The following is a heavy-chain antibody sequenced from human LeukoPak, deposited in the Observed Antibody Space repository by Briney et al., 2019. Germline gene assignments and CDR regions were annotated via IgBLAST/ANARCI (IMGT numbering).Heavy chain of an antibody. J-gene: IGHJ3*02. CDR1: GYTLTELS. Sequence: ASVKVSCKVSGYTLTELSMHWVRQAPGKGLEGMGGFDPEDGETIYAQKFQGRVTMTEDTSTDTAYMELSSLRSEDTAVYYCATAEPNYYGSGSYDAFDIWGQGTMVTVSS. CDR3: ATAEPNYYGSGSYDAFDI. D-gene: IGHD3-10*01. V-gene: IGHV1-24*01. CDR2: FDPEDGET.